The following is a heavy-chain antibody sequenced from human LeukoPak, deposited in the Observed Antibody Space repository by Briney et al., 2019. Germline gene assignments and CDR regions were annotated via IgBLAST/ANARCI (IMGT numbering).Heavy chain of an antibody. CDR2: INPSGGST. D-gene: IGHD3-10*01. V-gene: IGHV1-46*01. Sequence: ASVKVSCKASGYTFISYYMHWVRQAPGQGLEWMGIINPSGGSTSYAQKFQGRVTMTRDTSTSTVYMELSSLRSEDTAVYYCARGNNYYGSGSSSFDWFDPWGQGTLVTVSS. J-gene: IGHJ5*02. CDR1: GYTFISYY. CDR3: ARGNNYYGSGSSSFDWFDP.